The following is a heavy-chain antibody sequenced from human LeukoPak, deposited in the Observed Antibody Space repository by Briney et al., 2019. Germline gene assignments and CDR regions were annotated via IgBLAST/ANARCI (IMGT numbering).Heavy chain of an antibody. J-gene: IGHJ4*02. CDR2: INHGGST. V-gene: IGHV4-34*01. Sequence: PSETLSLTCAVYGGSFSGYYWNWLRQPPGKGLEWIGEINHGGSTNYNPSLESRVTISVDTSKNQFSLRLSSVTAADTAVYYCARGANYYDSSGYSATFDYWGQGTLVTVSS. D-gene: IGHD3-22*01. CDR3: ARGANYYDSSGYSATFDY. CDR1: GGSFSGYY.